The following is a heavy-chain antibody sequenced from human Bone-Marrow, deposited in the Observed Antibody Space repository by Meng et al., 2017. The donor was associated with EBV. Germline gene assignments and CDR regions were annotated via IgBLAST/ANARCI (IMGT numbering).Heavy chain of an antibody. J-gene: IGHJ4*02. CDR3: SRDLAGSDDV. V-gene: IGHV3-74*01. D-gene: IGHD5-24*01. CDR2: TNEDGRIT. Sequence: EVQLGGSGGALVQPGGSLRLSCVASGFSFSRYWMHWVRQAPGKGLVWVSRTNEDGRITNYADSVKGRFTISRDNTKNRLYLQMDSLRAEDTALYFCSRDLAGSDDVWGQGTLVTVSS. CDR1: GFSFSRYW.